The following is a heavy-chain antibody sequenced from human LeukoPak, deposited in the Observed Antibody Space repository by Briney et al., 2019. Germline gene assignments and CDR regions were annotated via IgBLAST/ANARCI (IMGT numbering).Heavy chain of an antibody. J-gene: IGHJ4*02. V-gene: IGHV3-33*01. Sequence: PGGSLRLSCAASGFTFSSYGMHWVRQAPGKGLEWVAVIWYDGSNKYYADSVKGRFTISRDNSKNTLYLQMNSLRAEDTAVYYWARVDYYDSSGYPPFDYWGQGTLVTVSS. D-gene: IGHD3-22*01. CDR3: ARVDYYDSSGYPPFDY. CDR2: IWYDGSNK. CDR1: GFTFSSYG.